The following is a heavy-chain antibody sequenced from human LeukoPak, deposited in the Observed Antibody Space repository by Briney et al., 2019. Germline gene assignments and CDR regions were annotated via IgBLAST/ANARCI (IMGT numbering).Heavy chain of an antibody. J-gene: IGHJ4*02. CDR1: GDSVSSNSAA. V-gene: IGHV6-1*01. CDR2: TYYRSKWYN. D-gene: IGHD3-16*02. Sequence: SQTLSLTCAISGDSVSSNSAAWNWIRQSPSRGLEWLGGTYYRSKWYNDYAVSVKSRITINPDTSKNQFSLQLNSVTPEDTAVYYCARGVRSSRLGELSYDYWGQGTLVTVSP. CDR3: ARGVRSSRLGELSYDY.